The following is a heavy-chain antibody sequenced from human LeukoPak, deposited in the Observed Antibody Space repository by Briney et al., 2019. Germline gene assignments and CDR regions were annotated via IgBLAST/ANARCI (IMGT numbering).Heavy chain of an antibody. Sequence: GGSLRLSCAASGFTFSSYSMNWVRQAPGKGLEWVSSISSSSSYIYYADSVKGRFTISRDNAKNSLYLQMNSLRAEDTAVYYCARGGQSEASFFDIWGQGTMVTVSS. D-gene: IGHD5-24*01. CDR2: ISSSSSYI. V-gene: IGHV3-21*01. CDR1: GFTFSSYS. CDR3: ARGGQSEASFFDI. J-gene: IGHJ3*02.